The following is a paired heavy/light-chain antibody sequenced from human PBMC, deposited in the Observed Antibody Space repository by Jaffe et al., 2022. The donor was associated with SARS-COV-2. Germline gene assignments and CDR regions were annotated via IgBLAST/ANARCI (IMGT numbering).Heavy chain of an antibody. CDR2: INAANGNT. J-gene: IGHJ4*02. CDR1: GYTFTAYV. Sequence: QVQLVQSGAEVKEPGASVKVSCRASGYTFTAYVVHWLRQAPGQRLEWLGWINAANGNTKYSQNFQGRVTITRDTSASSAYMELSCLRSEDTAVYYCARADHSGSRWYFDHWGQGALITVSS. V-gene: IGHV1-3*01. CDR3: ARADHSGSRWYFDH. D-gene: IGHD1-26*01.
Light chain of an antibody. V-gene: IGKV1-5*03. CDR2: KAS. CDR3: QQYNSYPWT. CDR1: QSISSW. J-gene: IGKJ1*01. Sequence: DIQMTQSPSTLSANVGDGVAITCRANQSISSWLAWYQQKPGKAPKVLIYKASSLESGVPSRFSGIGSGTEFVLAISSLQPDDFATYYCQQYNSYPWTFGQGTKVEIQ.